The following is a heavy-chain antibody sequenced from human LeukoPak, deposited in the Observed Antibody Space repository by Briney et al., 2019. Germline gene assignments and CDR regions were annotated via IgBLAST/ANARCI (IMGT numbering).Heavy chain of an antibody. J-gene: IGHJ6*02. Sequence: GGSLRLSCAASGSTFSSYSMNWVRQAPGKGLEWVSYISSSSSTIYYADSVKGRFTISRDNAKNSLYLQMNSLRSEDTAVYYCARVRQQLDGMDVWGQGTTVTVSS. D-gene: IGHD6-6*01. V-gene: IGHV3-48*01. CDR1: GSTFSSYS. CDR3: ARVRQQLDGMDV. CDR2: ISSSSSTI.